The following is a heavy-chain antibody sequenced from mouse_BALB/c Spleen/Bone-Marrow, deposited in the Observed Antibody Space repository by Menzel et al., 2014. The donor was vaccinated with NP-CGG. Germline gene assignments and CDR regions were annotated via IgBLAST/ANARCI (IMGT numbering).Heavy chain of an antibody. J-gene: IGHJ2*01. V-gene: IGHV1-80*01. CDR3: ARGGISVDY. CDR1: GYAFSVYW. CDR2: IYPGDGDT. Sequence: VMLVESGAELVRPGSSVKISCKASGYAFSVYWMNWVKQRPGQGLEWIGQIYPGDGDTNYNGKFKGRATLTADKSSITAYMQLSSLTSEDSAVYFCARGGISVDYWGQGTTLTVSS.